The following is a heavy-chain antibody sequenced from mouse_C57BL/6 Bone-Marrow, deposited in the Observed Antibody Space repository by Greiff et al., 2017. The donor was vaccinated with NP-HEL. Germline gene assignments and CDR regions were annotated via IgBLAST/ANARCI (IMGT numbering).Heavy chain of an antibody. CDR2: IYPGSGNT. Sequence: QVQLQQSGAELVRPGASVKLSCKASGYTFTDYYINWVKQRPGQGLEWIARIYPGSGNTYYNEKFKGKATLTAEKSSSTAYMQLSSLTSEDSAVYFCAMRYGSFAYWYFGVWGTGTTVTVSS. V-gene: IGHV1-76*01. J-gene: IGHJ1*03. D-gene: IGHD1-1*01. CDR1: GYTFTDYY. CDR3: AMRYGSFAYWYFGV.